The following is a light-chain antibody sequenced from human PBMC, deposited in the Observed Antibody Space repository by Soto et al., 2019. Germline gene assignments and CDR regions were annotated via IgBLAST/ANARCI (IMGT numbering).Light chain of an antibody. CDR3: VLYMGSGLWV. CDR1: SGSVSTGYY. Sequence: QTVVTQEPSFSVSPGRTVTLTCGLSSGSVSTGYYPRWYQQIPGQAPRTLIYSTNTRSSGVPDRFSGSILGNKAALTITGAQADDESDHYCVLYMGSGLWVFGGGTKVTVL. V-gene: IGLV8-61*01. J-gene: IGLJ3*02. CDR2: STN.